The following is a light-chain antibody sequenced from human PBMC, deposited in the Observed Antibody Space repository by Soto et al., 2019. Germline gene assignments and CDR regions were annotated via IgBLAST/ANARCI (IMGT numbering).Light chain of an antibody. V-gene: IGLV4-69*01. CDR3: QTWGTGIQV. CDR2: LNSDGSH. Sequence: QPVLTQSPSASASLGASVKLTCTLSSGHSSYAIAWHQQQPEKGPRYLMKLNSDGSHSKGDGLPDRLSGSSSGAERYLTISSLQSEDEADYYCQTWGTGIQVFGGGTKLTVL. J-gene: IGLJ2*01. CDR1: SGHSSYA.